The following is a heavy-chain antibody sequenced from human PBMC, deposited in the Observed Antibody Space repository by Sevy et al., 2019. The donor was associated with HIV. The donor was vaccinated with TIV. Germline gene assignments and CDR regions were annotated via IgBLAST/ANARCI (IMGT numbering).Heavy chain of an antibody. Sequence: GGSLRLSCAASGFTFSTYAMTWVGQAPGKGLEWVSVISYSGGSTYYADSVRGQFTISRDNSKNTLYLQMNSLRVEDTAVYYCAKDRVSGTYYTGDFDYWGQGTLVTVSS. V-gene: IGHV3-23*01. CDR2: ISYSGGST. CDR1: GFTFSTYA. J-gene: IGHJ4*02. CDR3: AKDRVSGTYYTGDFDY. D-gene: IGHD3-10*01.